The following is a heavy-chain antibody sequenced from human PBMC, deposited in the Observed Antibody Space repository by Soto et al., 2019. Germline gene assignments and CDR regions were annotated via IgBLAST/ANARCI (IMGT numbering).Heavy chain of an antibody. D-gene: IGHD2-2*01. V-gene: IGHV4-34*01. Sequence: PSETLSLTCAVYGGSFSGYYWSRIRQPPGKGLEWIGEINHSGSTNYSPSLQSRVTISVDTSKNQFSLKLSSVTAADTAVYYCARGRVGITPFDPWGQGTLVTVSS. CDR3: ARGRVGITPFDP. CDR1: GGSFSGYY. J-gene: IGHJ5*02. CDR2: INHSGST.